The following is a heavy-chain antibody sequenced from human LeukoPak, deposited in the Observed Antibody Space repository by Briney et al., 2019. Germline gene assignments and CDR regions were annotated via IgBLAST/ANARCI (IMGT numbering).Heavy chain of an antibody. D-gene: IGHD1-26*01. CDR1: GFTFSSYW. Sequence: GGSLRLSCAASGFTFSSYWMSWVRQAPGKGLEWVANIKQDGSEKYYVDSVKGRFTISRDNAKNSLYLQMNSLRAEDTAVYYCARSSHETQWEPDFDYWGQGTLVTVSS. CDR3: ARSSHETQWEPDFDY. V-gene: IGHV3-7*01. CDR2: IKQDGSEK. J-gene: IGHJ4*02.